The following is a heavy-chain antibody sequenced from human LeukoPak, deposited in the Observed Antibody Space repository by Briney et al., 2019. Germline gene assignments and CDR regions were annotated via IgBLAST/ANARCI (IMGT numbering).Heavy chain of an antibody. D-gene: IGHD3-10*01. CDR2: IYTSGST. V-gene: IGHV4-61*02. CDR3: ASTGYYGVAEYFQH. CDR1: GGSISSGSYY. Sequence: ASQTLSLTXTVSGGSISSGSYYWSWIRQPAGKGLELIGRIYTSGSTNYNPSLKSRVTISVDTSKNQFPLKLSSVTAADTAVYYCASTGYYGVAEYFQHWGQGTLVTVSS. J-gene: IGHJ1*01.